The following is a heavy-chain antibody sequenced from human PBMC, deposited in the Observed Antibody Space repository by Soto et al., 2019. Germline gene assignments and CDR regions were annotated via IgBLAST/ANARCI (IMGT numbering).Heavy chain of an antibody. CDR3: ARDALLRYFDWSRPNGFDP. D-gene: IGHD3-9*01. V-gene: IGHV3-11*06. J-gene: IGHJ5*02. CDR1: GFTFSDYY. CDR2: ISSSSSYT. Sequence: GGSLRLSCAASGFTFSDYYMSWIRQAPGKGLEWVSYISSSSSYTNYADSVKGRFTISRDNAKNSLYLKMNSLRAEDTAVYYCARDALLRYFDWSRPNGFDPWGQGTLVTVSS.